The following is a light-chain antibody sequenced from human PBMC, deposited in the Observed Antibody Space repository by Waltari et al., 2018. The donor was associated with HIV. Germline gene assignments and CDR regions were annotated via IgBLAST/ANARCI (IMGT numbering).Light chain of an antibody. CDR1: SSTIGNDH. V-gene: IGLV1-47*01. CDR3: VGWDASLSAYV. J-gene: IGLJ1*01. CDR2: ENY. Sequence: QSVLTQPPSASGTPGQRATISCSGGSSTIGNDHVYWYQQLPGTAPKLLIYENYPRPSGVPDRFAGSKSGTSASLAIGGLRSADEADYYCVGWDASLSAYVFGTGTKVTIL.